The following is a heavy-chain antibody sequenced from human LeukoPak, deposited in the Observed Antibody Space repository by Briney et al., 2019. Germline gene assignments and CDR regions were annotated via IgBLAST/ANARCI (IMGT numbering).Heavy chain of an antibody. CDR3: ATPHFDY. CDR2: ISSSSSYI. J-gene: IGHJ4*02. CDR1: GFTFSSYS. Sequence: GGSLRLSCAASGFTFSSYSMNWVRQAPGKGLEWVSSISSSSSYIYYADSVKGRFTISRDNSKSTLYLQMISLRAEDTAVYYCATPHFDYWGPGTLVTVSS. V-gene: IGHV3-21*04.